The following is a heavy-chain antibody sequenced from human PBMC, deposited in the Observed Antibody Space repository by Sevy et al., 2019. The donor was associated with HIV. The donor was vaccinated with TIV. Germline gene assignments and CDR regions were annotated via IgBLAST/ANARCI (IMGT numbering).Heavy chain of an antibody. CDR1: GGSISSYY. D-gene: IGHD3-16*02. CDR2: IYTSGST. J-gene: IGHJ3*02. Sequence: SETLSLTCTVSGGSISSYYWSWIRQPAGKGLEWIGRIYTSGSTNYNPSLKSRVTMSVDTSKNQFSLKLSSVTAADTAVYYCARGTKITFGGVIVTPDDAFDIWGQGTMVTVSS. CDR3: ARGTKITFGGVIVTPDDAFDI. V-gene: IGHV4-4*07.